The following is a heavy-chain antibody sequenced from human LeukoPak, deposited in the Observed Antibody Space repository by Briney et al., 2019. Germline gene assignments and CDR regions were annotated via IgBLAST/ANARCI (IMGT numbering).Heavy chain of an antibody. J-gene: IGHJ6*02. D-gene: IGHD2-8*02. CDR2: IQTGGDPK. CDR1: GFSFSSNG. Sequence: QAGGSLRLSCAASGFSFSSNGIHWVRQAPGKGLEWVSFIQTGGDPKYYADSVRGRFTISRDNSKKTCSLQMDSLRVEDTATYYCAREASTEIIGGMDVWGQGTTVTVSS. CDR3: AREASTEIIGGMDV. V-gene: IGHV3-30*02.